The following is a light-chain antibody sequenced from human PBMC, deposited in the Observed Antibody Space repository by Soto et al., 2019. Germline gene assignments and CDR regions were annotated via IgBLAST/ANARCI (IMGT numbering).Light chain of an antibody. V-gene: IGLV1-40*01. Sequence: QSVLTQPPSVSGAPGQRVTISCTGSSSNIGAGYDVHWYQQFPGTAPKLLIYGNSNRPSGVPDRFSGSKSGTSASLAITGLQAEDEADYYCQSFDDSLSGSGVFGGGTKPTVL. CDR3: QSFDDSLSGSGV. CDR1: SSNIGAGYD. J-gene: IGLJ3*02. CDR2: GNS.